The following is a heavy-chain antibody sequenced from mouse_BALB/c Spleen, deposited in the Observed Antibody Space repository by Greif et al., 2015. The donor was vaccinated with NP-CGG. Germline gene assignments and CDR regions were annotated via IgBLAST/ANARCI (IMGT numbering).Heavy chain of an antibody. V-gene: IGHV2-9*02. Sequence: VKLVESGPGLVAPSQSLSITCTVSGFSLTSYGVHWVRQPPGKGLEWLGVIWAGGSTNYNSALMSRLSISKDNSKSQVFLKMNSLQTDDTAMYCCARDGYYAMDYWGQGTSVTVSS. CDR2: IWAGGST. CDR3: ARDGYYAMDY. CDR1: GFSLTSYG. J-gene: IGHJ4*01.